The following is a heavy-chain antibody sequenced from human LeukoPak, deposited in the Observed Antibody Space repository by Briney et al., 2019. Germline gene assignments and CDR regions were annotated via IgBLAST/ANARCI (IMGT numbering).Heavy chain of an antibody. J-gene: IGHJ4*02. D-gene: IGHD6-13*01. V-gene: IGHV3-23*01. Sequence: QTGGSLRLSCAASGFAFSTFAMTWVRQAPGKGLEWVSAISGGGVSTYYADSVKARFTISRDNSKNTLYLQMNSLRAEDTAIYYCAKHPSSSFRTHFDHWGQGTLVTVSS. CDR3: AKHPSSSFRTHFDH. CDR2: ISGGGVST. CDR1: GFAFSTFA.